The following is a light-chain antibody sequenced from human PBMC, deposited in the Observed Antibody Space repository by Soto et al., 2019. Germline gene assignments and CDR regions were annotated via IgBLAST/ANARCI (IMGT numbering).Light chain of an antibody. J-gene: IGKJ5*01. CDR2: GAS. CDR1: QPIADY. Sequence: DVQMTQSPASLSASVGDRVTIACRAGQPIADYLNWHQQKPGEAPKVLIFGASSLRSGVPSRFSGSGYGTDFTLTINNLQPEDFATYYCQQTHAVPLTFGQGTRLEIK. CDR3: QQTHAVPLT. V-gene: IGKV1-39*01.